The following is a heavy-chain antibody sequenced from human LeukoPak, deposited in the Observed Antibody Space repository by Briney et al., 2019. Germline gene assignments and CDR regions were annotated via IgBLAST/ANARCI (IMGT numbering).Heavy chain of an antibody. J-gene: IGHJ3*02. CDR3: ARDFMDYYDSSGYYGAFDI. D-gene: IGHD3-22*01. V-gene: IGHV4-59*01. Sequence: SETLSLTCTVSGDSISSYYWSWIRQPPGKGLEWIGYIHYSGSTNYNPSLKSRVTISVDTSKNQFSLKLSSVTAADTAVYYCARDFMDYYDSSGYYGAFDIWGQGTMVTVSS. CDR1: GDSISSYY. CDR2: IHYSGST.